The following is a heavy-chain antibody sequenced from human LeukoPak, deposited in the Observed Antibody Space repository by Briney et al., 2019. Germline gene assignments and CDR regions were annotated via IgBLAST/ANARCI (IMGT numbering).Heavy chain of an antibody. CDR1: GFTFSSYG. D-gene: IGHD3-3*01. Sequence: PGGSLRLSCAASGFTFSSYGMHWVRQAPGKGLEWVACMRYDGSNKYYADSVKGRFTISRDNSKNTLYLQMNSLRAEDTAVYYCAKGANYDFWSGPPPPYYYYYMDVWGKGTTVTVSS. V-gene: IGHV3-30*02. CDR2: MRYDGSNK. CDR3: AKGANYDFWSGPPPPYYYYYMDV. J-gene: IGHJ6*03.